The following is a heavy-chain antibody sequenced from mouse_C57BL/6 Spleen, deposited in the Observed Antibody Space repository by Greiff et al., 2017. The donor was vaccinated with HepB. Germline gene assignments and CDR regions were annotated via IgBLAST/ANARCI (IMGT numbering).Heavy chain of an antibody. Sequence: VQLQQSGPELVKPGASVKISCKASGYAFSSSWMNWVKQRPGKGLEWIGRIYPGDGDTNYNGKFKGKATLTADKSSSTAYMQLSSLTSEDSAVYFWARGDYSSSYSDYWGQGTTLTVSS. D-gene: IGHD1-1*01. V-gene: IGHV1-82*01. CDR2: IYPGDGDT. CDR1: GYAFSSSW. CDR3: ARGDYSSSYSDY. J-gene: IGHJ2*01.